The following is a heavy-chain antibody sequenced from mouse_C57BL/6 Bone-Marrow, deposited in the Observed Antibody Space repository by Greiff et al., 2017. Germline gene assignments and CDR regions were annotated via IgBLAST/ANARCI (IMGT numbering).Heavy chain of an antibody. V-gene: IGHV1-55*01. J-gene: IGHJ1*03. CDR1: GYTFTSYW. CDR3: ARTYYSNYWYFDV. CDR2: IYPGSGST. Sequence: VQLQQPGAELVKPGASVKMSCKASGYTFTSYWITWVKQRPGQGLEWIGDIYPGSGSTNYNEKFKSKAILTVDTSSSTAYMQLSSLTSEDSAVYYCARTYYSNYWYFDVWGTGTTVTASS. D-gene: IGHD2-5*01.